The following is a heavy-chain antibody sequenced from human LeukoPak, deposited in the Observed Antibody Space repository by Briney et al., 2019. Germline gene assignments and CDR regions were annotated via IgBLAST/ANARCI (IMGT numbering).Heavy chain of an antibody. J-gene: IGHJ4*02. CDR3: ARQTGSGLFILP. D-gene: IGHD3/OR15-3a*01. Sequence: SETLSLTCTVSGGSISSGPYYGGWIRQPPGKGLEWIGNIYYGENTYYNPSLKSRVTISIDTSKNQFSLKLSSVTAADTAVYYCARQTGSGLFILPGGQGTLVTVSS. CDR1: GGSISSGPYY. V-gene: IGHV4-39*01. CDR2: IYYGENT.